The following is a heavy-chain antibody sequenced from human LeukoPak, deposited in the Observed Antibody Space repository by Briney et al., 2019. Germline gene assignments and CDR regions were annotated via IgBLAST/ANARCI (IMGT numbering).Heavy chain of an antibody. CDR2: INPNSGGT. V-gene: IGHV1-2*02. CDR3: ARVRWRYSSSSDLDY. D-gene: IGHD6-6*01. Sequence: ASVKVSCKASGYTFTGYYMHWVRQAPGQGLEWMGWINPNSGGTNYAQKFQGRVTMTRDTSISTAYMELSRLRSDDTAVYYCARVRWRYSSSSDLDYWGQGTLVTVSS. J-gene: IGHJ4*02. CDR1: GYTFTGYY.